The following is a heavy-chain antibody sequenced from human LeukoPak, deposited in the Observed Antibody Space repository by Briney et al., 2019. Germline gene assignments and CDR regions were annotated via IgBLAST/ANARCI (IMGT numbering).Heavy chain of an antibody. J-gene: IGHJ6*02. V-gene: IGHV3-53*03. CDR3: ARGEVRGVIIYYYYGMDV. Sequence: GGSLRLSCAGSGFTVTNNYMTWVRQAPGKGLEWVSFINSGGNTYYADSVKGRFTISRDNAKNSLYLQMNSLRAEDTAVYYCARGEVRGVIIYYYYGMDVWGQGTTVTVSS. CDR1: GFTVTNNY. D-gene: IGHD3-10*01. CDR2: INSGGNT.